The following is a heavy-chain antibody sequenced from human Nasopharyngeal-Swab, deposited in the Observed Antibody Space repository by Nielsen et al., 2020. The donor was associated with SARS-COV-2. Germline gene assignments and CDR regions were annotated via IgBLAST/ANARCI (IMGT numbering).Heavy chain of an antibody. CDR3: AKSPLYYYGSSGYPVGFDY. V-gene: IGHV4-61*01. Sequence: SETLSLTCTVFGGSVSSNIYYWSWIRQPPGKGLEWIGYIYYIGSTNYSPSLKSRVTISVDTSKNQFSLKLSSVTAADTAVYYCAKSPLYYYGSSGYPVGFDYWGQGTLVTVSS. CDR1: GGSVSSNIYY. J-gene: IGHJ4*02. CDR2: IYYIGST. D-gene: IGHD3-22*01.